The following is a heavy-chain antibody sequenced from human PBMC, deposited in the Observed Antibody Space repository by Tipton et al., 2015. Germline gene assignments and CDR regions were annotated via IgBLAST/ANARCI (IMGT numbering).Heavy chain of an antibody. Sequence: TLSLTCTVSGASLSGGTYYWSWIRQPPGKALEWIGYIYHSGNTYYNPSLESRVTISVDTSKNQFSLKLSSVTVADTAFYYCARCSDYYDSSGFWYNWFDPWGQGTLVTVSS. CDR1: GASLSGGTYY. D-gene: IGHD3-22*01. CDR2: IYHSGNT. V-gene: IGHV4-61*01. CDR3: ARCSDYYDSSGFWYNWFDP. J-gene: IGHJ5*02.